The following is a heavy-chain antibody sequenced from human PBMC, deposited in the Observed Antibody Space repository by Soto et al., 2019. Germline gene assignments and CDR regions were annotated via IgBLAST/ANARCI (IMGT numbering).Heavy chain of an antibody. V-gene: IGHV3-23*01. CDR2: ISGSGGST. J-gene: IGHJ6*02. CDR3: AKDLRGAVYNYYGMDV. Sequence: GGSLRLSCAASGITFNSNAMSWVRQAPGKGLEWVSTISGSGGSTYYADSVKGRFTISRDNSKNTLYLQMNSLRVEDTAVYYCAKDLRGAVYNYYGMDVWGQGTTVTVSS. CDR1: GITFNSNA. D-gene: IGHD6-19*01.